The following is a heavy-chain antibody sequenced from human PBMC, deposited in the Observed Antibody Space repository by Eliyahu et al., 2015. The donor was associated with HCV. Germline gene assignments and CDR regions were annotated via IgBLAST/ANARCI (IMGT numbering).Heavy chain of an antibody. V-gene: IGHV4-59*01. CDR1: GXSITXYX. CDR2: IHYSGST. D-gene: IGHD6-19*01. Sequence: QVQLQESXPGLVKPSXTLSLTCTXSGXSITXYXWXWIRQPPGKGXEWLGYIHYSGSTNYNPSLKSRVTISVDTSKNQFSLNVTSVTAADTAVYYCASGGGGIAVAGTGGWFDPWGQGTLVTVSS. CDR3: ASGGGGIAVAGTGGWFDP. J-gene: IGHJ5*02.